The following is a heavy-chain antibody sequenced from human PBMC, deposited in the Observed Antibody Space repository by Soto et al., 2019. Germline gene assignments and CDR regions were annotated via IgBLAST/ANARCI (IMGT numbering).Heavy chain of an antibody. CDR2: INAGNGNT. Sequence: QVQLVQSGAEVKKPGASVKVSCKASGYTFTSYAVHWVRQAPGQRLEWMGWINAGNGNTKYSQKLQGRVTITRDTSASTAYMELSSLRSEDTAVYYCARGPGGPDGPGDYWGQGTLVTVSS. CDR1: GYTFTSYA. J-gene: IGHJ4*02. D-gene: IGHD2-15*01. V-gene: IGHV1-3*01. CDR3: ARGPGGPDGPGDY.